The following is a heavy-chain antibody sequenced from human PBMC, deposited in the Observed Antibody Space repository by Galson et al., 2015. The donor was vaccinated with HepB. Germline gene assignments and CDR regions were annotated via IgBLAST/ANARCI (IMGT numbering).Heavy chain of an antibody. J-gene: IGHJ6*03. CDR2: ISYDGSNK. CDR1: GFTFSSYA. D-gene: IGHD5-18*01. Sequence: SLRLSCAASGFTFSSYAMHWVRQAPGKGLEWVAVISYDGSNKYYADSVKGRFTISRDNSKNTPYLQMNSLRAEDTAVYYCARAGGEQLWPPADYYYYMDVWGKGTTVTVSS. CDR3: ARAGGEQLWPPADYYYYMDV. V-gene: IGHV3-30-3*01.